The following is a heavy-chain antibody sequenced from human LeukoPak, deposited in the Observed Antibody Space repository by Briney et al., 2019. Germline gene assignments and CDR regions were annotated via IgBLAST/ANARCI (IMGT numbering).Heavy chain of an antibody. CDR2: IKQDGSEK. CDR3: VRDTGGSGSYPDY. D-gene: IGHD1-26*01. CDR1: GFTFSNYW. V-gene: IGHV3-7*01. Sequence: PGGSLRLSCAASGFTFSNYWMTWVRQAPEKGLVWVANIKQDGSEKYYVDSVKGRFTISRDNAKNSLYLQVNSLRAEDTAVYYCVRDTGGSGSYPDYWGPGTLVTVSS. J-gene: IGHJ4*02.